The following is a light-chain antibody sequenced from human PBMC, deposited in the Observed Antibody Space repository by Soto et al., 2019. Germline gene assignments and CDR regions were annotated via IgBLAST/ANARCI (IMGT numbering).Light chain of an antibody. Sequence: EIVMTQSPATLSVSPGERATLSCRASQSVSSNLAWYQQKPGQAPRLLIYGASTRVTGIPARFSGSGSGTEFTLTISSLQSEDFAVYYCQQYNNWPPLTFGGGTKVENK. CDR2: GAS. V-gene: IGKV3-15*01. CDR3: QQYNNWPPLT. CDR1: QSVSSN. J-gene: IGKJ4*01.